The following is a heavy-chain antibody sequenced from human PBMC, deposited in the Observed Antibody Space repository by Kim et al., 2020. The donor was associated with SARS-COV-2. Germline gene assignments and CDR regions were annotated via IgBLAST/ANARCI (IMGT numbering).Heavy chain of an antibody. Sequence: GGSLRLSCAASGFTFSNSVMSWVRQAPGKGLEWVSHISKSGDATYYEDSVKGRFTISRDNSKNTLYMQMNSLRGEDTAIYYCATGGVYWGRGARVTVSS. CDR3: ATGGVY. V-gene: IGHV3-23*01. CDR2: ISKSGDAT. D-gene: IGHD2-8*02. J-gene: IGHJ4*02. CDR1: GFTFSNSV.